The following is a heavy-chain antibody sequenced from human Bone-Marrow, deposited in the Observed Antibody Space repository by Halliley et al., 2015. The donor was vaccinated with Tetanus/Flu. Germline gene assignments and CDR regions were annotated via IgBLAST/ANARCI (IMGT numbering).Heavy chain of an antibody. Sequence: VSSITGDGGETYFANPVRGRFSISRDNSKNTVYLQMGSLRAEDMALYYCAREVDRHMSIDYWGQGTLVTVSS. CDR3: AREVDRHMSIDY. V-gene: IGHV3-64*01. CDR2: ITGDGGET. J-gene: IGHJ4*02. D-gene: IGHD2-15*01.